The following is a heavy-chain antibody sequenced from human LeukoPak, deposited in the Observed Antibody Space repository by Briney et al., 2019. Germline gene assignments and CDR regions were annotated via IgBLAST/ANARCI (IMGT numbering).Heavy chain of an antibody. CDR3: ARALRLWGGNSGIAFDI. CDR2: INHSGST. Sequence: SETLSLTCAVYGGSFSGYYWSWIRQPPGKGLEWIGEINHSGSTNYNPSLKSRVTISEDMSNNQFSLKLSSVTAADTAVYYCARALRLWGGNSGIAFDIWGQGTMVTVSS. D-gene: IGHD4-23*01. J-gene: IGHJ3*02. V-gene: IGHV4-34*01. CDR1: GGSFSGYY.